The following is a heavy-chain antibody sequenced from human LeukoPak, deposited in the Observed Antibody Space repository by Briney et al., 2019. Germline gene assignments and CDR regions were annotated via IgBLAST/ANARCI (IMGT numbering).Heavy chain of an antibody. CDR3: ARPVVVVGIGGYYFDY. D-gene: IGHD2-15*01. J-gene: IGHJ4*02. Sequence: GGSLRLSCAASGFTFSSYEFNWVRQAPGKWLEWVSYISSSGSTIKYADSVKGRFTISRGSAKNSLYLQMNSLRAEDTAVYYCARPVVVVGIGGYYFDYWGQGTLVTVSS. CDR2: ISSSGSTI. V-gene: IGHV3-48*03. CDR1: GFTFSSYE.